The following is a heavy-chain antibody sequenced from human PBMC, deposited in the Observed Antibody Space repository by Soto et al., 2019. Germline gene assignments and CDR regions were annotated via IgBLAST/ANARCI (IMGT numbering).Heavy chain of an antibody. CDR1: GFTFDDYA. CDR3: AKDRGYCSGGSCYSVWGGLDY. Sequence: GGSLRLSCAASGFTFDDYAMHWVRQAPGKGLEWVSGISWNSGSIGYADSVKGRFTISRDNAKNSLYLQMNSLRAEDTALYYCAKDRGYCSGGSCYSVWGGLDYWAREPWSPSPQ. D-gene: IGHD2-15*01. CDR2: ISWNSGSI. V-gene: IGHV3-9*01. J-gene: IGHJ4*02.